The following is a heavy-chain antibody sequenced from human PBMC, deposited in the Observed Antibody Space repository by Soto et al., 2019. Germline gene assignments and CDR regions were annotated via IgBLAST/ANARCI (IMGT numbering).Heavy chain of an antibody. CDR1: GYSFTSYW. J-gene: IGHJ5*02. D-gene: IGHD6-19*01. Sequence: PGESLKISCKGSGYSFTSYWIGWVRQMPRKGLEWMGIIYPGDSDTRYSPSFQGQVTISADKSISTAYLQWSSLKASDTAMYYCARRVYSSGWYDNWFDPWGQGTLVTSPQ. CDR2: IYPGDSDT. CDR3: ARRVYSSGWYDNWFDP. V-gene: IGHV5-51*01.